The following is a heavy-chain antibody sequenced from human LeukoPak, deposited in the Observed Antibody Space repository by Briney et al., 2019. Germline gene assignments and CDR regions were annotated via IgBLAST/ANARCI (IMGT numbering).Heavy chain of an antibody. CDR2: IWYDGSNK. V-gene: IGHV3-33*06. Sequence: GGSLRLSCAASGFTFSTYAMHWVRQAPGKGLEWVAVIWYDGSNKYYADFVKGRFTISRDNSKNTLYLQMNSLRAEDTAVYYCAKGKGNYYDRSGYYVLDYWGQGTLVTVSS. CDR3: AKGKGNYYDRSGYYVLDY. D-gene: IGHD3-22*01. J-gene: IGHJ4*02. CDR1: GFTFSTYA.